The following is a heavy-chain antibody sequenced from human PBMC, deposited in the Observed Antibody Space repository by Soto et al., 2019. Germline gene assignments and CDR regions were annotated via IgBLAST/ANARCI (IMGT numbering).Heavy chain of an antibody. CDR1: GFTVSSYY. D-gene: IGHD6-13*01. Sequence: EVQLVESGGGLIQPGGSLRLSCAASGFTVSSYYMSWVRQAPGKGLEWVSVIYSGGSTYYADSVKGRFTISRDNSKNTLYLQMNSLRAEDTAVYYCARGGVEAAAALFGYWGQGTLVTVSS. J-gene: IGHJ4*02. CDR2: IYSGGST. CDR3: ARGGVEAAAALFGY. V-gene: IGHV3-53*01.